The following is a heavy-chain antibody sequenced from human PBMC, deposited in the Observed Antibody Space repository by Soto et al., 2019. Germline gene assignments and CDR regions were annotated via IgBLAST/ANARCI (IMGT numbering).Heavy chain of an antibody. CDR2: IIPIFGTA. J-gene: IGHJ5*02. D-gene: IGHD3-3*01. CDR1: GGTFSSYA. V-gene: IGHV1-69*01. Sequence: QVQLVQSGAEVKKPGSSVKVSCKASGGTFSSYAISWVRQAPGQGLEWMGGIIPIFGTANYAQKFQGGVTLTADESTSTAYMELSSLRSEDTAVYYCAGKDTIFGVVTWFDPWGQGTLVTVSS. CDR3: AGKDTIFGVVTWFDP.